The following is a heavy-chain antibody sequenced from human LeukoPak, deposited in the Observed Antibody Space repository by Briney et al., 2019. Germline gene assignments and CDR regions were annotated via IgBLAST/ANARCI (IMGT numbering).Heavy chain of an antibody. J-gene: IGHJ4*02. CDR2: IYTSGTT. Sequence: SETLSLTCTVSGGSISSYYWSWIRQPAGKGLEWIGRIYTSGTTHYNPSLKSRVTMSVDTSNNQFSLKLSSVTAADTAVYYCARLSTVTTSFDYWGQGTLVTVSS. D-gene: IGHD4-17*01. CDR1: GGSISSYY. V-gene: IGHV4-4*07. CDR3: ARLSTVTTSFDY.